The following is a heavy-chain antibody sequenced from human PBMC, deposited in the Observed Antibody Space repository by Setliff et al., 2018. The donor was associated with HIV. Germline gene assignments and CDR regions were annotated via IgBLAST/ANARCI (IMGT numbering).Heavy chain of an antibody. D-gene: IGHD2-2*01. V-gene: IGHV4-38-2*01. J-gene: IGHJ4*02. CDR3: ARHAAGPDGPFDY. Sequence: PSETLSLTCGVSGYSMSSGYYWGWIRQPPGKGLSWIGNVYHTGRTYYNPSLKSRVTISVDTSKNQFARKLSSVIAADTAVYYCARHAAGPDGPFDYWGQGTLVTVSS. CDR1: GYSMSSGYY. CDR2: VYHTGRT.